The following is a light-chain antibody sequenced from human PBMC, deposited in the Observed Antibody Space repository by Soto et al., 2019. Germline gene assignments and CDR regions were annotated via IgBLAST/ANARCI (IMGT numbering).Light chain of an antibody. CDR1: SSNIGSNY. CDR3: AAWDDSLSGWV. CDR2: GDN. J-gene: IGLJ3*02. Sequence: QSVLTQPPSASGTPGQRVTISCSGSSSNIGSNYVYWYQQLPGTVPKLLIYGDNQRPSGVPDRFSGYKSGTSASLAISGLRAEDEADYYCAAWDDSLSGWVFGGGTKLTVL. V-gene: IGLV1-47*01.